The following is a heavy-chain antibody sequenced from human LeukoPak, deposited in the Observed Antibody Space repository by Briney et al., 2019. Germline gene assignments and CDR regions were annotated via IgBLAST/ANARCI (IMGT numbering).Heavy chain of an antibody. CDR3: ARVPPSAHQVFSSDY. Sequence: GASVMVSCEASGYTFTNYGISWVRQAPGQGLEWMSWISANNGEIRYAQNFQARVTMTTDTSTTTAYMELRSLRSDDTAVYYCARVPPSAHQVFSSDYWGQGTQVTVSS. CDR2: ISANNGEI. CDR1: GYTFTNYG. V-gene: IGHV1-18*04. J-gene: IGHJ4*02. D-gene: IGHD1-14*01.